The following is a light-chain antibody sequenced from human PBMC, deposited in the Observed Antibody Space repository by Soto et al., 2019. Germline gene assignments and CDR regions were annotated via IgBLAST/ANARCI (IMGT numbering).Light chain of an antibody. V-gene: IGKV1-5*01. CDR2: DAS. J-gene: IGKJ1*01. CDR3: QQYNSYQGT. CDR1: QSISSW. Sequence: DIQMTQSPSTLSASVGDRVTITCRASQSISSWLAWYQQKPGKAPKLLIYDASSLESGVPSRFSGSGSGTEFTLTISSLQPDDFAPYYCQQYNSYQGTFGQGTKV.